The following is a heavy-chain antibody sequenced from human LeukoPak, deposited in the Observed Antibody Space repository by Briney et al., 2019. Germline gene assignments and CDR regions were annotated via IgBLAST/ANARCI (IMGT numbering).Heavy chain of an antibody. CDR2: IWYDGSNK. D-gene: IGHD3-22*01. J-gene: IGHJ4*02. Sequence: RGSLRLSCAASGFTFSSYGMHWVRPAPRKGLEWVADIWYDGSNKYYADSVKSRFTISRDNSKNTLYLQIYTLRAADTAVYYCARDYYDSSGYPTPLGDYWGQGTLVTVSS. V-gene: IGHV3-33*01. CDR1: GFTFSSYG. CDR3: ARDYYDSSGYPTPLGDY.